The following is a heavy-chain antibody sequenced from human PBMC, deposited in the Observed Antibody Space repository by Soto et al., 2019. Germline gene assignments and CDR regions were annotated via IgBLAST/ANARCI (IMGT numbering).Heavy chain of an antibody. CDR2: IKSKTDGGTT. J-gene: IGHJ4*02. D-gene: IGHD3-3*01. CDR1: GFTFSNAW. V-gene: IGHV3-15*01. CDR3: TTDAETYYDFWSGMKKTGLIDY. Sequence: GGSLRLSCAASGFTFSNAWMSWVRQAPGKGLEWVGRIKSKTDGGTTDYAAPGKGRFTISRDDSKNTLYLQMNSLKTEDTAVYYCTTDAETYYDFWSGMKKTGLIDYWGQGTLVTVSS.